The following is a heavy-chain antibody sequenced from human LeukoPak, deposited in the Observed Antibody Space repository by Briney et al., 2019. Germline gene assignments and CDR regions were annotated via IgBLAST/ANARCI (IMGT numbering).Heavy chain of an antibody. CDR1: GFTFSSYS. J-gene: IGHJ5*02. D-gene: IGHD6-13*01. V-gene: IGHV3-21*01. Sequence: GGSLRLSCAASGFTFSSYSMNWVRQAPGKGLEWVSSISSSSSYIYYADSVKGRFTISRDNAKNSLYLQMNSLRAEDTAVYYCARGPETPYSTYIGYNWFDPWGQGTLVTVSS. CDR3: ARGPETPYSTYIGYNWFDP. CDR2: ISSSSSYI.